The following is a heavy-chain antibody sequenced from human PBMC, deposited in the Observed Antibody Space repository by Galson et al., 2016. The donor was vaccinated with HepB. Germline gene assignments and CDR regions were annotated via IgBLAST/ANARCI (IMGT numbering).Heavy chain of an antibody. J-gene: IGHJ4*02. V-gene: IGHV3-15*01. CDR1: GFSFTSVW. Sequence: SLRLSCVGSGFSFTSVWMSWVRQAPGKGLEWVGRIKSVIDGETKDYAKPVRGRFAITRDDTKNTLYLQMNSLKIEDTAIYYCTTDPPGPYYYETSGYYRTSDYWGQGTLVTVSS. CDR3: TTDPPGPYYYETSGYYRTSDY. D-gene: IGHD3-22*01. CDR2: IKSVIDGETK.